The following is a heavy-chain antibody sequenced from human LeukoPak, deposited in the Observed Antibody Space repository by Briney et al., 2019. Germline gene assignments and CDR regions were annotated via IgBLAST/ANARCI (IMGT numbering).Heavy chain of an antibody. CDR2: IRYDGSNK. V-gene: IGHV3-30*02. J-gene: IGHJ5*02. D-gene: IGHD3-3*01. Sequence: GGSLRLSCAASGFTFSSYGMHWVRQAPGKGLEWVAFIRYDGSNKYYADSVKGRFTITRDNSKNTLYLQMNSLRAEDTAVYYCAKDSVITIFGVVPRGSWFDPWGQGTLVTVSS. CDR1: GFTFSSYG. CDR3: AKDSVITIFGVVPRGSWFDP.